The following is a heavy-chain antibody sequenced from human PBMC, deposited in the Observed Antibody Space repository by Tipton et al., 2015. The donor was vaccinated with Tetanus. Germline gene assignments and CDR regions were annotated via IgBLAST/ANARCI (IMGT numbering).Heavy chain of an antibody. CDR1: GFTFKSYT. Sequence: SLRLSCTASGFTFKSYTLNWVRQAPGNGLEWVAAISGSRLTPYYADSVKGRFTISRDNAKNLLYLQMSRLRREDTAVYYCASSTVTRWGPGTLVTVSS. D-gene: IGHD4-17*01. J-gene: IGHJ4*02. CDR3: ASSTVTR. CDR2: ISGSRLTP. V-gene: IGHV3-23*01.